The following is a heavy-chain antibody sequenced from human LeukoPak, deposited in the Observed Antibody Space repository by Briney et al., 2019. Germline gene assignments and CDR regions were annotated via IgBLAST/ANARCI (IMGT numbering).Heavy chain of an antibody. CDR2: IHYSGSI. Sequence: KPSETLSLTCAVFGGSLSGYYLSWVRQPPGKGLEWIGEIHYSGSIHYNPSLESRFTILVDASKSQFSLKLTPVTAADTDMYYCARGFDLAKVVYWSQGTLVTVSS. J-gene: IGHJ4*02. CDR3: ARGFDLAKVVY. V-gene: IGHV4-34*01. D-gene: IGHD3-3*01. CDR1: GGSLSGYY.